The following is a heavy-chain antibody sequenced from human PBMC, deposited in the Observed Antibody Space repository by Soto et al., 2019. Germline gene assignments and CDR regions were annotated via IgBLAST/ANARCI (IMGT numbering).Heavy chain of an antibody. Sequence: LSLTCAVYGGSFSCYYWSWIRQPPGKGLEWIGEINHSGSTNYNPSLKSRVTISVDTSKNQFSLKLSSVTAADTAVYYCARGLRYCSSTSCYTGRSSNWFDPWGQGTLVTVSS. V-gene: IGHV4-34*01. CDR3: ARGLRYCSSTSCYTGRSSNWFDP. CDR2: INHSGST. CDR1: GGSFSCYY. J-gene: IGHJ5*02. D-gene: IGHD2-2*02.